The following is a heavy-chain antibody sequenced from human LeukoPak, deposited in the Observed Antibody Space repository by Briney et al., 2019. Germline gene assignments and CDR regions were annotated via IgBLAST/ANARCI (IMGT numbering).Heavy chain of an antibody. D-gene: IGHD1-26*01. CDR3: AREGEVGTTWSWFDP. CDR1: GDSVYSNSAA. V-gene: IGHV6-1*01. CDR2: PYYRSKWYN. J-gene: IGHJ5*02. Sequence: SEPLSLTCAISGDSVYSNSAAWIWIRQSPSRGLEWLGRPYYRSKWYNDYAVAVKSRITITPDTSKSQFALQLNSVTPEDTAVYYCAREGEVGTTWSWFDPWGQGTLVTVSS.